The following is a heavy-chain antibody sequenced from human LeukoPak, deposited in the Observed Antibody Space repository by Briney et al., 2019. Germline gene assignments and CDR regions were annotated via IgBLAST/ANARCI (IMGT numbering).Heavy chain of an antibody. CDR3: AKDNVPFAWLALFDY. J-gene: IGHJ4*02. V-gene: IGHV3-23*01. CDR1: GFTFSSYA. CDR2: ISGSGGSA. Sequence: GGSLRLSCAASGFTFSSYAMSRVRQAPGKGLEWVSAISGSGGSAYYADSVKGRFTISRDNSKNTLYLQMNSLRAEDTAVYYCAKDNVPFAWLALFDYWGQGTLVTVSS. D-gene: IGHD6-19*01.